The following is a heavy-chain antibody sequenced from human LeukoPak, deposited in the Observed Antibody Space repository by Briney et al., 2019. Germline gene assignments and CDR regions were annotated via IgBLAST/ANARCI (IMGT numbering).Heavy chain of an antibody. CDR3: ARESSAYYYDSSGYPIPHDY. D-gene: IGHD3-22*01. V-gene: IGHV3-30*03. CDR1: GFTFSSYG. J-gene: IGHJ4*02. CDR2: ISYDGSNK. Sequence: GGSLRLSCAASGFTFSSYGMHWVRQAPGKGLEWVAVISYDGSNKYYADSVKGRFTISRDNSKNTLYLQMNSLRAEDTAVYYCARESSAYYYDSSGYPIPHDYWGQGTLVTVSS.